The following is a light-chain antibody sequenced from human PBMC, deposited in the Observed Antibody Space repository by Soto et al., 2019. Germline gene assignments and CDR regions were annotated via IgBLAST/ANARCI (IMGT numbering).Light chain of an antibody. Sequence: QSVLTQPASVSGSPGQSITISCTGTSSDIGGYKDVSWYQQHPGKAPQVLIFEVSYRPCGISNRFSGSKSGNVASLTISGLQAEDEADYYCCSYRSGTSPYYVFGTGTKVTVL. CDR1: SSDIGGYKD. J-gene: IGLJ1*01. V-gene: IGLV2-14*03. CDR2: EVS. CDR3: CSYRSGTSPYYV.